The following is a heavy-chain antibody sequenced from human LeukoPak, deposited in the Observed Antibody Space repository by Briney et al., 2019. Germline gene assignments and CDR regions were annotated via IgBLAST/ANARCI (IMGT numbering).Heavy chain of an antibody. J-gene: IGHJ4*02. CDR3: AKDSSRGQTSVTTGWYFDY. CDR1: GFSFDDYA. Sequence: PGGSLRLSCAASGFSFDDYAMHWVRQGPGKGLEWVSSISWNSGNIEYADSVEGRFTISRDNAKNSLYLQMNSLRDEDTAFYYCAKDSSRGQTSVTTGWYFDYWGQGTLVTVSS. D-gene: IGHD4-17*01. CDR2: ISWNSGNI. V-gene: IGHV3-9*01.